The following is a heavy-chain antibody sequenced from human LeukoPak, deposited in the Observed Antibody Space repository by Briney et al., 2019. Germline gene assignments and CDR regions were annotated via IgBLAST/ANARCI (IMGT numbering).Heavy chain of an antibody. CDR3: ARLSLKYGRNAFDI. Sequence: ASVKVSCKASGYTFTGFYIHWVRQAPGQGLEWMGWINPNSGGTNYAQKFQGRVTMTRDTSISTAYMELSRLRSDDTAVYYCARLSLKYGRNAFDIWGQGTMVTVSS. CDR1: GYTFTGFY. D-gene: IGHD2-8*01. J-gene: IGHJ3*02. V-gene: IGHV1-2*02. CDR2: INPNSGGT.